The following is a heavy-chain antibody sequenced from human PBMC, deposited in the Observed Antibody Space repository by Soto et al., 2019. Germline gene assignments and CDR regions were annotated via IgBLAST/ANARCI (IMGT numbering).Heavy chain of an antibody. CDR3: AKESLKTPVTGPVDC. V-gene: IGHV3-23*01. CDR1: GFTFSSYA. CDR2: ISGSGGST. J-gene: IGHJ4*02. D-gene: IGHD6-19*01. Sequence: EVQLLESGGGLVQPGGSPRLSCTASGFTFSSYALSWVRQAPGKGLEWVSSISGSGGSTYYADSVKGRVTISRDNSKNTLYLQMSSLRAEDTAVYYCAKESLKTPVTGPVDCWGQGTVVTVAS.